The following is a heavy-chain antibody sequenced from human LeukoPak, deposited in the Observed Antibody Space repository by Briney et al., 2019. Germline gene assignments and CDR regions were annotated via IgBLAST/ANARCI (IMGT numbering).Heavy chain of an antibody. CDR2: IFTSGIT. V-gene: IGHV4-4*07. Sequence: SDTLSLTCTVSGGSLSLYYWNWIRQPAGKGLEWIGRIFTSGITNHNPSLKSRVTMSVDTSKSQFSLNLSSVTAADTAVYYCARESSGTYYNPLGYMDVWGKGTTVTVSS. D-gene: IGHD3-10*01. J-gene: IGHJ6*03. CDR1: GGSLSLYY. CDR3: ARESSGTYYNPLGYMDV.